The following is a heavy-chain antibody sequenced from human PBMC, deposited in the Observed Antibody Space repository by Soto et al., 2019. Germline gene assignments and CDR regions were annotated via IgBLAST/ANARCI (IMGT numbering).Heavy chain of an antibody. Sequence: SETLSLTCTVSGYSIINGYYLALVRQSPGKGLEWIGSVYQTVSASYNPSLKSRATILVDISKNQFSLKLQSVTAADTAVYYCAREKGHSNPFDYWGQGTLVTVSS. CDR1: GYSIINGYY. CDR2: VYQTVSA. CDR3: AREKGHSNPFDY. D-gene: IGHD4-4*01. J-gene: IGHJ4*02. V-gene: IGHV4-38-2*02.